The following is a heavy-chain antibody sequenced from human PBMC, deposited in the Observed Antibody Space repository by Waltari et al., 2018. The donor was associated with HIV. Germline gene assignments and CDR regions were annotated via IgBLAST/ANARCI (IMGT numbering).Heavy chain of an antibody. CDR1: GFTFSSYW. Sequence: EVQLVESGGGLVQPGGSLRLPCAASGFTFSSYWLSWVRRAPGKGLEWVAKIKQDGSEKYYVDSVNGRFTISRDNAENSLYLQMNSLRAEDTAVYYCARGGFYGSGSKVNWGQGTLVTVSS. D-gene: IGHD3-10*01. CDR2: IKQDGSEK. V-gene: IGHV3-7*04. J-gene: IGHJ4*02. CDR3: ARGGFYGSGSKVN.